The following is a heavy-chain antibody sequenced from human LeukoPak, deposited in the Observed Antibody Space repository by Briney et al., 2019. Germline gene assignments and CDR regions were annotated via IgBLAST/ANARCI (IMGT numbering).Heavy chain of an antibody. CDR2: IYYSGST. Sequence: SETLFLTCTVFGGSISSSSYYWGWIRQPPGKGLEWVGSIYYSGSTYYNPSLKGRVAISVDTSKNQFSLKLSSVTAADTAVYYCATLRSITVIVVVSPGLFDYWGQGTLVTVSS. CDR1: GGSISSSSYY. D-gene: IGHD3-22*01. J-gene: IGHJ4*02. CDR3: ATLRSITVIVVVSPGLFDY. V-gene: IGHV4-39*01.